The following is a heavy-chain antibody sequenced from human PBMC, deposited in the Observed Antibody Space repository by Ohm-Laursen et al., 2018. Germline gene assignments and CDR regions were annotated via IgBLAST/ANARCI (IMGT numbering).Heavy chain of an antibody. CDR1: GYTFTSYD. D-gene: IGHD4-17*01. Sequence: ASVKVSCKTSGYTFTSYDINWVRQATGQGLEWMGWMNPTSGNTGYAEKFQGRVTMTRNTSISTAYMELSSLRSEDTAEYYCTREASGDYGYFDLWGRGTLVTVSS. V-gene: IGHV1-8*01. CDR2: MNPTSGNT. J-gene: IGHJ2*01. CDR3: TREASGDYGYFDL.